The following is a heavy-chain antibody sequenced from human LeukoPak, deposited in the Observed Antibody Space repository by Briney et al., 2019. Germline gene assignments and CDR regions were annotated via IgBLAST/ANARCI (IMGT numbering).Heavy chain of an antibody. J-gene: IGHJ5*02. CDR2: ISSSSSYI. V-gene: IGHV3-21*01. CDR1: GFTFSSYS. Sequence: PGGSLRLSCAASGFTFSSYSMNWVRQAPGKGLEWVSSISSSSSYIYYADSVKGRFTISRDNAKNSLYLQMNSLRAEDTAVYYCARTPNYDILTGYYNPFDPWGQGTLVTVSS. D-gene: IGHD3-9*01. CDR3: ARTPNYDILTGYYNPFDP.